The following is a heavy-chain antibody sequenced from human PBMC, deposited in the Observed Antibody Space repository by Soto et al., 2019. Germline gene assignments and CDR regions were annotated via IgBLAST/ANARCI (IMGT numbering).Heavy chain of an antibody. Sequence: EVQLVESGGGLVKPGGSLRLSCAASGFTFSSYSMNWVRQAPGKGLVWVSSISSSSIYIYYADSVKGRFTISRDNAKNALHLPMNSLRAEHTAVYYCASDRRGLTMKVDPPAYDYWRQGTLLTVSS. CDR2: ISSSSIYI. CDR1: GFTFSSYS. V-gene: IGHV3-21*01. D-gene: IGHD3-22*01. J-gene: IGHJ4*02. CDR3: ASDRRGLTMKVDPPAYDY.